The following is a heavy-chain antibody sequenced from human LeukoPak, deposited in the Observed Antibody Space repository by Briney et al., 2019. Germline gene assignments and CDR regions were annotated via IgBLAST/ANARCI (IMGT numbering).Heavy chain of an antibody. D-gene: IGHD6-6*01. CDR3: ARYVRIAARHSYYGMDV. Sequence: PGGSLRLSCAASGFTFSSYSMNWVRQAPGKGLEWVSSISSSSSYIYHADSVKGRFTISRDNAKNSLYLQMNSLRAEDTAVYYCARYVRIAARHSYYGMDVWGQGTTVTVSS. J-gene: IGHJ6*02. CDR2: ISSSSSYI. CDR1: GFTFSSYS. V-gene: IGHV3-21*01.